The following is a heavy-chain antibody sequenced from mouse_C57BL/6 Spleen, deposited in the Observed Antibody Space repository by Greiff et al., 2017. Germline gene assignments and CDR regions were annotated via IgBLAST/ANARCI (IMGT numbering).Heavy chain of an antibody. V-gene: IGHV14-3*01. CDR1: GFNIKNTY. CDR2: IDPANGNT. Sequence: VQLQQSVAELVRPGASVKLSCTASGFNIKNTYMHWVKKRPEQGLEWIGRIDPANGNTKYAPKFQGKATITADTAYNTAYLQLSSLPTEDTAIYYCSRRGNSNPFAYWGQGTLVTVSA. CDR3: SRRGNSNPFAY. D-gene: IGHD2-5*01. J-gene: IGHJ3*01.